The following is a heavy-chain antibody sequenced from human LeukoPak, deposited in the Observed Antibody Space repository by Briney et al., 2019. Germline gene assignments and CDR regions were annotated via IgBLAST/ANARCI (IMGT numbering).Heavy chain of an antibody. V-gene: IGHV6-1*01. CDR3: ARGFSEELLGGFIS. D-gene: IGHD1-7*01. Sequence: SQTLSLTCAISGDSVSRNRAAWNWIRQSPSRGLEWLGRTYYRSKWYYDYAVSVKSRITINPDTSKNQFTLQLNSVTPENTAVYYCARGFSEELLGGFISWGQGTLVTVSS. CDR2: TYYRSKWYY. CDR1: GDSVSRNRAA. J-gene: IGHJ5*02.